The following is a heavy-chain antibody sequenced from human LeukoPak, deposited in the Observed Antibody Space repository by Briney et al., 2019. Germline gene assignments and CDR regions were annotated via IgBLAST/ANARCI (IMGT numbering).Heavy chain of an antibody. V-gene: IGHV3-74*01. CDR1: GFTFSSYA. CDR3: ARGGHYYDSSGPFDY. CDR2: INSDGSST. J-gene: IGHJ4*02. D-gene: IGHD3-22*01. Sequence: PGGSLRLSCAASGFTFSSYAMSWVRQAPGKGLVWVSRINSDGSSTSYADSVKGRFTISRDNAKNTLYLQMNSLRAEDTAVYYCARGGHYYDSSGPFDYWGQGTLVTVSS.